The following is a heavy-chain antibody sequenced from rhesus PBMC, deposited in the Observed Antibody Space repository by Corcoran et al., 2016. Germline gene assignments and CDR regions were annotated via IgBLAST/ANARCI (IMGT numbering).Heavy chain of an antibody. Sequence: QVQLQESGPGLVKPLETLSLTCAVPGGSLSSDYWSWIRQAPGKGLEWIGYIYGSGSSTNYNPSLKSRVTLSVDTSKNQLSLKLSSVTAADTAVYYCARLWRRLNFDCWGQGVLVAVSS. D-gene: IGHD6-25*01. V-gene: IGHV4S11*01. CDR1: GGSLSSDY. J-gene: IGHJ4*01. CDR3: ARLWRRLNFDC. CDR2: IYGSGSST.